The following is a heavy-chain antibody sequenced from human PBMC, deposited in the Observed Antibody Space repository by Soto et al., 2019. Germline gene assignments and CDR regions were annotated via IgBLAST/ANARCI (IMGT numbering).Heavy chain of an antibody. V-gene: IGHV4-31*03. CDR1: GGSISSGGYY. Sequence: SETLSLTCTVSGGSISSGGYYWSWIRQHPGKGLEWIGYIYYSGSTYYNPSLKSRVTISVDTSKNQFSLKLSSVTAADTAVYYCARGSGSSWYYFDYWGQGTLVTVSS. CDR3: ARGSGSSWYYFDY. D-gene: IGHD6-13*01. CDR2: IYYSGST. J-gene: IGHJ4*02.